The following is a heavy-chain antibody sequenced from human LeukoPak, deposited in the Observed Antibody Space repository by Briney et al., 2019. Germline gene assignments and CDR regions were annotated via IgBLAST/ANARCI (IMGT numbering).Heavy chain of an antibody. CDR2: IYYSGST. CDR1: GGSISSYY. Sequence: SETLSLTCTVSGGSISSYYWSWIRQPPGKGLEWTGYIYYSGSTNYNPSLKSRVTISVDTSKNQFSLKLSSVTAADTAVYYCAGEEYSSGWYYFDYWGQGTLVTVSS. CDR3: AGEEYSSGWYYFDY. J-gene: IGHJ4*02. D-gene: IGHD6-19*01. V-gene: IGHV4-59*01.